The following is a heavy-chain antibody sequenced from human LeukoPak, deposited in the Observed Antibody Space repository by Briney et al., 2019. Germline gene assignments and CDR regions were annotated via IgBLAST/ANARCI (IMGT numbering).Heavy chain of an antibody. J-gene: IGHJ4*02. CDR1: GGPITSYY. CDR3: ARSPSSGQRYFDD. Sequence: PSETLSLTCTVSGGPITSYYWSWIRQPAGEGLEWIGRIDTNGNTNYNPSLKSRVTMSVDTSKNQFSLWLSSVTAADTAVYYCARSPSSGQRYFDDWGQGTLVTVSS. D-gene: IGHD6-19*01. CDR2: IDTNGNT. V-gene: IGHV4-4*07.